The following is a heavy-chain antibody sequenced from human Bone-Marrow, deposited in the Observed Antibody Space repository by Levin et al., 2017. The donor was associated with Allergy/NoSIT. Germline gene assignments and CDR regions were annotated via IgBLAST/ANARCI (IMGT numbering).Heavy chain of an antibody. J-gene: IGHJ3*01. D-gene: IGHD5-24*01. Sequence: GESLKISCRVSGYNFADFWITWVRQMPGKGLEWLGMIQPIDSDTRYRPPFQGQFTISADKSSGTAYLQWNSLKASDTAIYYCARDGNDNDAFDVWGQGTLVTVSS. CDR1: GYNFADFW. V-gene: IGHV5-51*01. CDR3: ARDGNDNDAFDV. CDR2: IQPIDSDT.